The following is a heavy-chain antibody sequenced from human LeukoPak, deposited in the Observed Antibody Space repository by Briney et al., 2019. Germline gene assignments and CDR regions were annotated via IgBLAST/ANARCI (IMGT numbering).Heavy chain of an antibody. CDR3: ARYRYCSSTSCYRDYFDY. CDR2: IKQDGSEK. D-gene: IGHD2-2*01. Sequence: GGSLRLSCAASGFTFSSYWMSWVRQAPGKGLEWVANIKQDGSEKYYVDSVKGRFTISRDNAKNSLYLQMNSLRAEDTAVYYCARYRYCSSTSCYRDYFDYWGQGTLVTVSS. CDR1: GFTFSSYW. V-gene: IGHV3-7*01. J-gene: IGHJ4*02.